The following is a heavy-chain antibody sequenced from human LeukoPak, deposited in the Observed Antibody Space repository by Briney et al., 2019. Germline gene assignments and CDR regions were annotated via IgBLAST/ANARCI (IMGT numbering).Heavy chain of an antibody. V-gene: IGHV4-34*01. D-gene: IGHD3-22*01. Sequence: SETLSLTCAVYGGSFSGYYWSWIRQPPGKGLEWIGEINHSGSTNYNPSLKSRVTISVDTSKNQFSLKLSSVTAADTAVYYCALNYYDSTGGAFDIWGQGTMVTVSS. CDR1: GGSFSGYY. CDR3: ALNYYDSTGGAFDI. CDR2: INHSGST. J-gene: IGHJ3*02.